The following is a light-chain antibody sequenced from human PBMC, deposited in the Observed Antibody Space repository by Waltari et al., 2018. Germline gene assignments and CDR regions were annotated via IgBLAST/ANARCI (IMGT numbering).Light chain of an antibody. CDR3: QQYNNWPPLT. V-gene: IGKV3D-15*01. CDR2: DAS. CDR1: QSISRH. Sequence: VMTQSPATLFVSPGEGATLSCRASQSISRHVAWYHQKSGQAPRLLIFDASARATGIPARFSGSGSGTEFTLTISSLQSEDVVVYYCQQYNNWPPLTFGGGTKVEIK. J-gene: IGKJ4*01.